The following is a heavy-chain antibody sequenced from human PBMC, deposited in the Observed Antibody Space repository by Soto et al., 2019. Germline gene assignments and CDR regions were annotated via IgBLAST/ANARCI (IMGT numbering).Heavy chain of an antibody. Sequence: EVQLLESGGGLVQPGGSLRLSCAASGFTFSSYAMSWVRQASGKGLEWVSDISGSGGSTYYADSGKGRFTISKDNSKNTLYLQMNSLRAEDTSVYYCAKDSQTYYYGSGSYYNWYYFAYWGQGTLVTVSS. D-gene: IGHD3-10*01. CDR3: AKDSQTYYYGSGSYYNWYYFAY. V-gene: IGHV3-23*01. CDR2: ISGSGGST. J-gene: IGHJ4*02. CDR1: GFTFSSYA.